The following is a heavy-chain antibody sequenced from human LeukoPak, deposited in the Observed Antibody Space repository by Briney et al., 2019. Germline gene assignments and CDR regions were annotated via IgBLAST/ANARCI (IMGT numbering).Heavy chain of an antibody. J-gene: IGHJ6*03. D-gene: IGHD6-19*01. CDR2: INPNSGGT. CDR3: ARDRAVAGTVYYYYMDV. Sequence: ASVTVSCKASGYTFTGYYMHGVRQAPGQGREWMGCINPNSGGTNYAQKFQGRVTMTRDTSISTAYMELSRLRSDDTAVYYCARDRAVAGTVYYYYMDVWGKGTTVTVSS. V-gene: IGHV1-2*02. CDR1: GYTFTGYY.